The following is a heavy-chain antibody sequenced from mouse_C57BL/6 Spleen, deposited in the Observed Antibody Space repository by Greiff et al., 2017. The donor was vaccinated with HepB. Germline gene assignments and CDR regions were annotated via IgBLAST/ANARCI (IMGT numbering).Heavy chain of an antibody. Sequence: QVQLKESGAELVKPGASVKMSCKASGYTFTTYPIEWMKQNHGKSLEWIGNFHPYNDDTKYNEKFKGKATLTVEKSSSTVYLELSRLTSDDSAVYYCARRGIYYGNFYYFDYWGQGTTLTVSS. D-gene: IGHD2-1*01. CDR1: GYTFTTYP. J-gene: IGHJ2*01. CDR3: ARRGIYYGNFYYFDY. CDR2: FHPYNDDT. V-gene: IGHV1-47*01.